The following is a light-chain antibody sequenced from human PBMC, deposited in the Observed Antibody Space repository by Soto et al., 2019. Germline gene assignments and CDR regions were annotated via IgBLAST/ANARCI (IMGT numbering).Light chain of an antibody. J-gene: IGKJ2*01. V-gene: IGKV3-15*01. CDR2: GAS. CDR3: QQYFYWPPYT. Sequence: EIVMTQSPATLSVSPGERATLSCRASQSVGTNLVWYQHKPGQAPRPLIYGASIRATDIPPRFSGSGSGTEFTLTISSLQSEDSAVYFCQQYFYWPPYTFGQGTKV. CDR1: QSVGTN.